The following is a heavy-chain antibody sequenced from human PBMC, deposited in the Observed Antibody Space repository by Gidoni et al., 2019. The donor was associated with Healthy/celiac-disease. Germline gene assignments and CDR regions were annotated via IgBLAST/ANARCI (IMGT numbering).Heavy chain of an antibody. V-gene: IGHV3-9*01. J-gene: IGHJ3*02. CDR2: IKWNSASA. Sequence: VRQGPGKGLEWVSGIKWNSASAGYAESVEGRFTISRDNAKKSLYLQMTSLRPEDTAVYYCAKARGFTYGIDAFDIWGHGTMVTVSS. CDR3: AKARGFTYGIDAFDI. D-gene: IGHD5-18*01.